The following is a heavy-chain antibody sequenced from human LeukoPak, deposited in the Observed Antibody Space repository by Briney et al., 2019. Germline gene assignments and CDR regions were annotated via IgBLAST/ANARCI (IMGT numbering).Heavy chain of an antibody. V-gene: IGHV3-74*01. CDR3: TRDWSNMAILY. D-gene: IGHD3-3*01. CDR2: IISTGTTT. J-gene: IGHJ4*02. CDR1: GFPLSNFW. Sequence: PGGSLRLSCTASGFPLSNFWMHEVRQVPGKGLVWVSRIISTGTTTSYADSVKGRFTISRDNAKNTLYLQMNSLRDEDTAVYFCTRDWSNMAILYWGQGTLVTVSS.